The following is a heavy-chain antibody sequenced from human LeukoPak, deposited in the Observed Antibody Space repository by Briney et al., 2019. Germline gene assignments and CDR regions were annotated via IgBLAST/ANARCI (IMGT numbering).Heavy chain of an antibody. D-gene: IGHD1-26*01. J-gene: IGHJ6*03. Sequence: ASVKVSCKASGGTFSSYAISWVRQAPGQGLEWMGGIIPIFGTANYAQKFQGRVTITADESTSTAYMELSSLRSEDTAVYYCARLSGSYSADYYYYMDVWGKGTTVTVSS. V-gene: IGHV1-69*01. CDR1: GGTFSSYA. CDR3: ARLSGSYSADYYYYMDV. CDR2: IIPIFGTA.